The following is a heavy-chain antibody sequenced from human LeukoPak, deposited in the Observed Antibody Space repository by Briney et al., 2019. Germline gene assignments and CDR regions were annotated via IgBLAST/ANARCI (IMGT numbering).Heavy chain of an antibody. CDR3: AIFGVLEWLSPVDY. CDR2: INPNSGGT. D-gene: IGHD3-3*01. J-gene: IGHJ4*02. V-gene: IGHV1-2*06. Sequence: ASVKVSCKASGYTFTGYYTHWVRQAPGQGLEWMGRINPNSGGTNYAQKFQGRVTMTRDTSISTAYMELSRLRSDDTAVYYCAIFGVLEWLSPVDYWGQGTLVTVSS. CDR1: GYTFTGYY.